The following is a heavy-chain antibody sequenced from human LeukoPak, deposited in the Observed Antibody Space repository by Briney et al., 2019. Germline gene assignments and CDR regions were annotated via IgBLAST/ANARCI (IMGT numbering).Heavy chain of an antibody. CDR2: ISGSGATT. J-gene: IGHJ4*02. CDR3: AKDYAYYYGSGIGGFDY. CDR1: GFTFSSYA. Sequence: GGSLRLSCAASGFTFSSYAMSWVRQAPGKGLEWVSAISGSGATTYYADSVKGRFTISRDKSNNTLYLQMNSLRAEDTAVYYCAKDYAYYYGSGIGGFDYWGQGTLVSVSS. V-gene: IGHV3-23*01. D-gene: IGHD3-10*01.